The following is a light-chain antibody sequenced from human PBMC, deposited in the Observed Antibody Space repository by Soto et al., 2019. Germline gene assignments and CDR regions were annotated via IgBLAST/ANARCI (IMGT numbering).Light chain of an antibody. V-gene: IGKV3-15*01. CDR2: SAS. CDR3: QQYNNWPRT. CDR1: QSVSSD. Sequence: EIVMTQSPATPSVSPGERPPLSCRASQSVSSDLAWYHQKHGQXPRXXIYSASTRATGIPARFSGSGSGTELTITINSLQSEDFAVYDGQQYNNWPRTFGQGTKVDIK. J-gene: IGKJ1*01.